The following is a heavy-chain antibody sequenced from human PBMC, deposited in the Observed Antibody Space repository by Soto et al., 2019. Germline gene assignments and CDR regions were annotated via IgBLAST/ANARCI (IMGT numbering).Heavy chain of an antibody. CDR2: IKQDGSEK. CDR3: ARDIEYYDFWRTNDY. V-gene: IGHV3-7*03. Sequence: GSLRLSCASSGFTFSSYWMSWVRQAPGKGLEWVANIKQDGSEKYYVDSVKGRFTISRDNAKNSLYLQMNSLRAEDTAVYYCARDIEYYDFWRTNDYWGQGTLVTVSS. D-gene: IGHD3-3*01. CDR1: GFTFSSYW. J-gene: IGHJ4*02.